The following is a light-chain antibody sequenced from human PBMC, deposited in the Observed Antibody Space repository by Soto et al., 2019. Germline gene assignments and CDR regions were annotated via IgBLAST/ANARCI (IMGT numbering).Light chain of an antibody. V-gene: IGLV2-14*01. CDR2: GVT. Sequence: QSALTQPASLSGSPGQSITISCTGTVSDIGGYYYVSWYQPHPGKAPQLIIYGVTNRPSGVSSRFSGSKSGNTASLSISGLQAEDEADYYCSSYVSSSIVVFGGGTKLTVL. J-gene: IGLJ3*02. CDR1: VSDIGGYYY. CDR3: SSYVSSSIVV.